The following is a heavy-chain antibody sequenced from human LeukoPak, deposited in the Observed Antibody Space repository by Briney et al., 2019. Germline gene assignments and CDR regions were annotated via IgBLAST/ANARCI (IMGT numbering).Heavy chain of an antibody. CDR2: INPNSGDT. CDR3: ARPTVATIDWFDP. Sequence: ASVKVSCKASGYTFTGFYMHWVRQAPGQGLEWMGWINPNSGDTNYALKFQGRVTMTRDTSISTAYMELSRLRSDDTAVYYCARPTVATIDWFDPWGQGTLVTVSS. D-gene: IGHD6-19*01. J-gene: IGHJ5*02. CDR1: GYTFTGFY. V-gene: IGHV1-2*02.